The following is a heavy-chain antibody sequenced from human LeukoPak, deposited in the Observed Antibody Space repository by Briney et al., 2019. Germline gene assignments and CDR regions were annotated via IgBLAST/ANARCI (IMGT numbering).Heavy chain of an antibody. CDR1: GGSISSGGYY. CDR2: IYYSGTT. J-gene: IGHJ5*02. Sequence: SETLSLTCTVSGGSISSGGYYWSWIRQHPGKGLEWIGDIYYSGTTYYNPSLKSRVTISVDTSKNQFSLKMSSVTAADTAVYCCARSRSIAARGSWFDPWGQGTLVTVSS. CDR3: ARSRSIAARGSWFDP. V-gene: IGHV4-31*03. D-gene: IGHD6-6*01.